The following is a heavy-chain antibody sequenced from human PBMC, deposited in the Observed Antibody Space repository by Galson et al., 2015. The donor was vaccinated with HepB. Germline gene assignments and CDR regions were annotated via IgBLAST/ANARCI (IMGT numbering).Heavy chain of an antibody. V-gene: IGHV3-21*01. J-gene: IGHJ4*02. D-gene: IGHD6-13*01. CDR1: GFTFSSYS. CDR2: ISSSSSYI. Sequence: SLRLSCAASGFTFSSYSMNWVRQAPGKGLEWVSSISSSSSYIYYADSVKGRFTISRDNAKNSLYLQMNSLRAEDTAVYYCARDGSSWYEYYFDYWGQGTLVTVSS. CDR3: ARDGSSWYEYYFDY.